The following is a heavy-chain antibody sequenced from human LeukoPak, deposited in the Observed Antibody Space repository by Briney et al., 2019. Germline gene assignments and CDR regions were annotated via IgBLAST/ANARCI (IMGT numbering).Heavy chain of an antibody. CDR1: GFTFSSYS. D-gene: IGHD3-3*01. V-gene: IGHV3-21*01. CDR2: ISSSSSYI. J-gene: IGHJ4*02. CDR3: ASNPPHYDFWSGYYEGSGYFDY. Sequence: GGSLGLSCAASGFTFSSYSMNWVRQAPGKGLEWVSSISSSSSYIYYADSVKGRFTISRDNAKNSLYLQMNSLRAEDTAVYYCASNPPHYDFWSGYYEGSGYFDYWGQGTLVTVPS.